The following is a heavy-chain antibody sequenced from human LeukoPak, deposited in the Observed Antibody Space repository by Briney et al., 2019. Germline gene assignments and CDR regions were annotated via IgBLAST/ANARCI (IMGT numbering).Heavy chain of an antibody. D-gene: IGHD5-12*01. V-gene: IGHV1-18*01. CDR1: GYTFTIYG. J-gene: IGHJ4*02. Sequence: ASVNVSFKASGYTFTIYGISWVRQAPGQGLEWMGWISAYNGNTNYAQKLQGRVTMTTDTSTSTAYMELRSLRSDDAAVYYCARGVATITPLQINNFDYWGQGTLVTVSS. CDR2: ISAYNGNT. CDR3: ARGVATITPLQINNFDY.